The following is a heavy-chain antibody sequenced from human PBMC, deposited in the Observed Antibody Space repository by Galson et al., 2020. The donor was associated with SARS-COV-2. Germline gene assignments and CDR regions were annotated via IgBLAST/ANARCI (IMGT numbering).Heavy chain of an antibody. Sequence: GESLKISCAASGFTFSSYAMSWVRQAPGKGLEWVSTISGGGGSTYYAASVKGRFTISRDNSKNTLYLQMNSLRAEDTAVYYCAKVRGTDCWGQGTLVTVSS. V-gene: IGHV3-23*01. J-gene: IGHJ4*02. D-gene: IGHD3-16*01. CDR1: GFTFSSYA. CDR2: ISGGGGST. CDR3: AKVRGTDC.